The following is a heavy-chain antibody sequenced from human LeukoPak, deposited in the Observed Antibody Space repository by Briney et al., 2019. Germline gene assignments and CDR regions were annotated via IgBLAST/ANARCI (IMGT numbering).Heavy chain of an antibody. J-gene: IGHJ1*01. CDR3: ARDRRYYDFSGRAEYFQH. CDR1: GYTFTGYY. V-gene: IGHV1-69*05. CDR2: IIPIFGTA. D-gene: IGHD3-3*01. Sequence: ASVKVSCKASGYTFTGYYMHWVRQAPGQGPEWMGRIIPIFGTANYAQKFQGRVTITTDESTSTAYMELSSLRSEDTAVYYCARDRRYYDFSGRAEYFQHWGQGTLVTVSS.